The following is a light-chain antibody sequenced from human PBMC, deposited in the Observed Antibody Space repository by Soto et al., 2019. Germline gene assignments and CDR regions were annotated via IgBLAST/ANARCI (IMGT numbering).Light chain of an antibody. CDR2: AAS. Sequence: DIQMTQSPSSLSASVGDRVTITCRASQSISSYLNWYQQKPGKAPKLLIYAASSLQSGVPSRFXGSGXGTXXXXXXXXXXPEXFATXXCQXSXSTLSYTFGQGTKLEXX. CDR3: QXSXSTLSYT. V-gene: IGKV1-39*01. J-gene: IGKJ2*01. CDR1: QSISSY.